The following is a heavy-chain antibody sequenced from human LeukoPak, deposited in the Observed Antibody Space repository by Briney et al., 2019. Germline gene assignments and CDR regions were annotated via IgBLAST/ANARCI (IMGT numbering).Heavy chain of an antibody. J-gene: IGHJ4*02. Sequence: GGSLRLSCAASGFTFSSYSMNWVRQAPGKGLEWVSSISSSSSYIYYADSVKGRFTISRDNAKNSLYLQMNSLSAEDTAVYYCARAGGGIAVAKFDYWGQGTLVTVSS. CDR2: ISSSSSYI. CDR1: GFTFSSYS. D-gene: IGHD6-19*01. V-gene: IGHV3-21*01. CDR3: ARAGGGIAVAKFDY.